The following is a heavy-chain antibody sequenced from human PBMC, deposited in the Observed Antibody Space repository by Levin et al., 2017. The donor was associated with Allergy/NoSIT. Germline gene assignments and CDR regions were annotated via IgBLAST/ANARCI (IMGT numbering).Heavy chain of an antibody. V-gene: IGHV3-30-3*01. CDR2: ISYDGSTT. Sequence: GGSLRLSCAASGFTFSSYAMHWFRQAPGKGLEWVAVISYDGSTTYYADSVKGRFTISRDDSKSTLYLQMNSLRPEDTAVNYCARAESSAYPDYWGQGALVGVCS. CDR3: ARAESSAYPDY. J-gene: IGHJ4*02. CDR1: GFTFSSYA. D-gene: IGHD3-22*01.